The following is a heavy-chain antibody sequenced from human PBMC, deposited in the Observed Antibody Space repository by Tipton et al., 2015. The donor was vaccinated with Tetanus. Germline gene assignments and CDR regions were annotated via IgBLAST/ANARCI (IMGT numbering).Heavy chain of an antibody. CDR2: IYPGDFEP. D-gene: IGHD3/OR15-3a*01. Sequence: QLVQSGAEVKKPGESLKISCQGSGYTFGDYWIGWVRQLPGKGLEWVGIIYPGDFEPRYSPPFQGQVTMSVDTSINTVYLQWDSLKASDTSMYYCARHPCFWTGYYFDFWGQGTLVTVSS. CDR3: ARHPCFWTGYYFDF. CDR1: GYTFGDYW. V-gene: IGHV5-51*01. J-gene: IGHJ4*02.